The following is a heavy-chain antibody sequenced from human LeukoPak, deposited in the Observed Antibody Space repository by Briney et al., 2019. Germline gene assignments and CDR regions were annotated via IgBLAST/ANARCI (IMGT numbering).Heavy chain of an antibody. J-gene: IGHJ4*02. V-gene: IGHV4-61*01. CDR2: IHYSGST. Sequence: KASETLSLTCTVSGGSVSSGSNYWSWIRQPPGKGLEWIGYIHYSGSTSHNPALKSRVTISVDTSKNQFSLKLSSVTAADTAVYYCARVLYGSGSYYFDYWGQGTLVTVSS. CDR1: GGSVSSGSNY. CDR3: ARVLYGSGSYYFDY. D-gene: IGHD3-10*01.